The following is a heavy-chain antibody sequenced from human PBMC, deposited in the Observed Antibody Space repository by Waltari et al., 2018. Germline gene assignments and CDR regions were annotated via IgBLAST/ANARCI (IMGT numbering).Heavy chain of an antibody. CDR3: AKAEGPRITGTFPY. CDR2: ISWNSGSI. Sequence: EVQLVESGGGLVQPGRSLRLSCAASGFTFDDYAMPWVRQAPGKGLEWVSGISWNSGSIGYADSVKGRFTISRDNAKNSLYLQMNSLRAEDTALYYCAKAEGPRITGTFPYWGQGTLVTVSS. D-gene: IGHD1-7*01. J-gene: IGHJ4*02. V-gene: IGHV3-9*01. CDR1: GFTFDDYA.